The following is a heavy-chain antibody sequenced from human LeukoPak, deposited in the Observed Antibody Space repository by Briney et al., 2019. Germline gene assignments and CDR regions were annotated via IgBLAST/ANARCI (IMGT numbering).Heavy chain of an antibody. CDR1: EFTFTTYG. CDR3: ARDGKTNSFDY. V-gene: IGHV3-33*01. CDR2: IYYDGSNI. Sequence: PGRSLTLSCAASEFTFTTYGMHWVRQAPGKGLEWVAFIYYDGSNIYYADYVKGRFTISRDISKNTLYLQMDSLRAEDTAIYYCARDGKTNSFDYWGQGTLVTVSS. J-gene: IGHJ4*02. D-gene: IGHD1-1*01.